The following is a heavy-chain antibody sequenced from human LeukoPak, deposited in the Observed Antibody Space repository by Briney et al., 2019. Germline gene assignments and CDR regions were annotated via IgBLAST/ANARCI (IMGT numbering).Heavy chain of an antibody. J-gene: IGHJ3*01. CDR2: ISASGDHT. Sequence: PGGSLRLSCAASGFTFSSYAMTWVRQAPGKGLEWVSVISASGDHTFYADSVKGRFTIYRDNSKHTLYLEMNRLRVEDTAVYYCAKPPDGEVVGPFDLWGQGTMVTVSS. V-gene: IGHV3-23*01. CDR1: GFTFSSYA. D-gene: IGHD4-17*01. CDR3: AKPPDGEVVGPFDL.